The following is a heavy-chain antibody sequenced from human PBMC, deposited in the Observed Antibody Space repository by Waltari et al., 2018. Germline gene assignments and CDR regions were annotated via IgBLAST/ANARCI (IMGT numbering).Heavy chain of an antibody. V-gene: IGHV3-48*01. D-gene: IGHD2-21*01. J-gene: IGHJ5*02. CDR2: ISSSSSTI. CDR3: ASLLCGGDCYEGWFDP. CDR1: GFTFSSYS. Sequence: EVQLVESGGGLVQPGGSLSLSCAASGFTFSSYSMNWVRQAPGKGLEWVSYISSSSSTIYDADSVKGRLTISRDKAKNSLYRQMNSLRAEDTAVYYCASLLCGGDCYEGWFDPWGQGTLVTVSS.